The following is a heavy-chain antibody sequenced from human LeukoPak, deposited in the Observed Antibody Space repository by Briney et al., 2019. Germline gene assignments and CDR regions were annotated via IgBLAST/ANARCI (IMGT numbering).Heavy chain of an antibody. CDR2: VSGSGGST. J-gene: IGHJ4*02. Sequence: GGSLRLSCAASGFTFSSYAMTWVRQAPGKGLEWVSSVSGSGGSTSYADSAKGRFTISRDNSMNTLFLQMNSLRPEDTAVYYCAKGGIQLWYYLDYWGQGTLVTVSS. D-gene: IGHD5-18*01. CDR3: AKGGIQLWYYLDY. V-gene: IGHV3-23*01. CDR1: GFTFSSYA.